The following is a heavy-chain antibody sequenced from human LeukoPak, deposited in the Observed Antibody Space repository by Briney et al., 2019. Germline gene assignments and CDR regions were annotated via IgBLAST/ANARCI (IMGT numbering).Heavy chain of an antibody. CDR2: IRSKAYGGTT. CDR3: AREAGEGYYASGTDY. Sequence: GGSLRLSCTASGFTFGDYAMSWFRQAPGKGLEWVGFIRSKAYGGTTEYAASVKGRFTISRNDSKSIAYLQMNSLKTEDTAVYYCAREAGEGYYASGTDYWGQGTLVTVSS. V-gene: IGHV3-49*03. CDR1: GFTFGDYA. D-gene: IGHD3-10*01. J-gene: IGHJ4*02.